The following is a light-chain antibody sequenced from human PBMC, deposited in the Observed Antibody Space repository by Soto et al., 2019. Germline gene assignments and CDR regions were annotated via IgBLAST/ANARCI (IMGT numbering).Light chain of an antibody. V-gene: IGKV3D-20*02. Sequence: EMVLTQSPGTLSLSPGERATLCFRASQSVSSSYLAWYQQKPGQAPRLLIYDASNRATGIPARFSGSGSGTDFTLTISSLEPEDFAVYYCQQRSNWPPITFGQGTRLEIK. J-gene: IGKJ5*01. CDR3: QQRSNWPPIT. CDR1: QSVSSSY. CDR2: DAS.